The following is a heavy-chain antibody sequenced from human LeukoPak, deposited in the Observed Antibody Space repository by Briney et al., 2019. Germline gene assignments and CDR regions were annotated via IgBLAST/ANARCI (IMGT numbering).Heavy chain of an antibody. CDR2: ISAYNGNT. V-gene: IGHV1-18*01. D-gene: IGHD1-1*01. CDR1: GYTFTSYG. Sequence: ASVKVSCKASGYTFTSYGISWVRQAPGQGLEWMGWISAYNGNTNYAQKLQGRVTMTTDTSTSTAYMGLRSLRSDDTAVYYCARTSTTGGDFDYWGQGTLVTVSS. J-gene: IGHJ4*02. CDR3: ARTSTTGGDFDY.